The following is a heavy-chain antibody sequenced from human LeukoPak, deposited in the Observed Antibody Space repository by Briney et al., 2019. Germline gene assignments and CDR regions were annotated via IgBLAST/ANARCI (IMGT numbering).Heavy chain of an antibody. D-gene: IGHD3-10*01. V-gene: IGHV4-59*11. Sequence: SETLSLTCTVSGGSISSHYWSWIRQPPGKGLEWIGYIYYSGSTNYNPSLKSRVTISVDTSKNQFSLKLSSVTAADTAVYYCARVGLWFGSYMDVWGEGTTVTVSS. J-gene: IGHJ6*03. CDR1: GGSISSHY. CDR3: ARVGLWFGSYMDV. CDR2: IYYSGST.